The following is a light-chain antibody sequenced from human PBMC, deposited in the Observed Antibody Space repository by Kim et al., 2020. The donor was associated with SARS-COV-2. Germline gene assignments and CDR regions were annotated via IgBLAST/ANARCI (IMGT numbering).Light chain of an antibody. V-gene: IGKV1-39*01. CDR2: DAS. CDR1: QTSDRY. Sequence: ASVGDRVNITYRARQTSDRYLNWYQQKPGKAPKLLIDDASRLQSGVPSKFSGSGSGTDFTLTISSLQPEDFATYYCQQSDITPQYTFGQGTKLEI. J-gene: IGKJ2*01. CDR3: QQSDITPQYT.